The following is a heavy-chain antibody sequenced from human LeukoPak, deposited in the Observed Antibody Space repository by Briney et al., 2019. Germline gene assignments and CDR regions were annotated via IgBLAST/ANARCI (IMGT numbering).Heavy chain of an antibody. CDR2: IYYSGST. J-gene: IGHJ5*02. D-gene: IGHD2-15*01. CDR1: GGSISSSSYY. CDR3: ARLGYCSGGSCP. V-gene: IGHV4-39*01. Sequence: SETLSLTCTVSGGSISSSSYYWGWIRQPPGKGLEWIGSIYYSGSTYYNPSLKSRVTISVDTSKNQFSLKLSSVTAADTAVYYCARLGYCSGGSCPWGQGTLVTVSS.